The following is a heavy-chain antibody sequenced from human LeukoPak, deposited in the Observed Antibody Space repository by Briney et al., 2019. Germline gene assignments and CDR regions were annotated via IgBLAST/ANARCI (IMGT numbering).Heavy chain of an antibody. J-gene: IGHJ5*02. CDR3: ARDVGLYSSSRSAFDP. V-gene: IGHV6-1*01. Sequence: SQTLSLTCAISGDSVSSNSAAWNWIRQSPSRGLEWLGRTYYRSKWYNGYAVSVKSRITINPDTSKNQFSLQLNSVTPEDTAVYYCARDVGLYSSSRSAFDPWGQGTLVTVSS. CDR2: TYYRSKWYN. D-gene: IGHD6-13*01. CDR1: GDSVSSNSAA.